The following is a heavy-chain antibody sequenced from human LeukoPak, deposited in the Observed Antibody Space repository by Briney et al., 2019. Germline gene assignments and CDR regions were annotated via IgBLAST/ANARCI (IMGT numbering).Heavy chain of an antibody. CDR2: ISSSSSYI. D-gene: IGHD2-2*01. CDR3: ARSHCSSTSCHGYMDV. Sequence: GGSLRLSCAASGFTFSSYSMNWVRQAPGKGLESVSSISSSSSYIYYADSVKGRFTISRDNAKNSLYLQMNSLRAEDTAVYYCARSHCSSTSCHGYMDVWGKGTTVTVSS. J-gene: IGHJ6*03. CDR1: GFTFSSYS. V-gene: IGHV3-21*01.